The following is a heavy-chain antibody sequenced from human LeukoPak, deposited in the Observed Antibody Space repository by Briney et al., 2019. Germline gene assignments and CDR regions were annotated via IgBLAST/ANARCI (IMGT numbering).Heavy chain of an antibody. J-gene: IGHJ6*02. Sequence: GASVKVSCKASGYTFTSYDINWVRQATGQGLEWMGWMNPNSGNTGYAQKFQGRVTMTRSTSISTAYMELSSLRSEDTAVYYCARFGFGELLPDSDVWGQGTTVTVSS. CDR1: GYTFTSYD. CDR3: ARFGFGELLPDSDV. V-gene: IGHV1-8*01. CDR2: MNPNSGNT. D-gene: IGHD3-10*01.